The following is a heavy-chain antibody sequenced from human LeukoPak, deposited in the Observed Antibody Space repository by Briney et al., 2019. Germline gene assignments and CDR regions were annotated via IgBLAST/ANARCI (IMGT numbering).Heavy chain of an antibody. Sequence: PGRSLRLSCAASGFTFSSYAMHWVRQAPGKGLEWVAVISYDGGNKYYADSVKGRFTISRDNSKNTLYLQMNSLRAEDTAVYYCARDLLVYAIGYYFDYWGQGTLVTVSS. CDR1: GFTFSSYA. CDR3: ARDLLVYAIGYYFDY. J-gene: IGHJ4*02. CDR2: ISYDGGNK. D-gene: IGHD2-8*02. V-gene: IGHV3-30*01.